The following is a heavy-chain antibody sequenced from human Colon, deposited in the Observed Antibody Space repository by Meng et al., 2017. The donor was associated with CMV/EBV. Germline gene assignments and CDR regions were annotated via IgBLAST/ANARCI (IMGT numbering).Heavy chain of an antibody. Sequence: VSGAYLSGYDWSWIRQPPGKGLEWIGEINQSGSTNYNPSLKSRVAISLGTSGNQFSLKVKSVTAADTAVYYCARGRSIVGATYIDYWGQGTLVTVSS. CDR2: INQSGST. CDR1: GAYLSGYD. V-gene: IGHV4-34*01. CDR3: ARGRSIVGATYIDY. J-gene: IGHJ4*02. D-gene: IGHD1-26*01.